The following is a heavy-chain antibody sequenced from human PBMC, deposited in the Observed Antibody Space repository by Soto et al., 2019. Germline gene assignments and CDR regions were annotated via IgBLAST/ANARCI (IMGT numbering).Heavy chain of an antibody. CDR1: GYTFRNFG. CDR2: ISAYNANA. J-gene: IGHJ4*02. CDR3: ASENSYFDY. V-gene: IGHV1-18*01. Sequence: QIQLLQSGAEVKKPGASVKVTCKASGYTFRNFGISWVRQAPGQGLEWMGWISAYNANANYAQKFQGRLTMTADTSTSTAYMELRSLRSDYTAVYYCASENSYFDYWGQGTLVTVSS.